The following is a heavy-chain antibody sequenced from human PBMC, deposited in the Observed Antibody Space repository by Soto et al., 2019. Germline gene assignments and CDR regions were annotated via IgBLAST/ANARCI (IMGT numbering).Heavy chain of an antibody. CDR1: GGGFSSYA. Sequence: FSVKVACKGSGGGFSSYAISWGRHAPGQGLEWMGGIIPIFGTANYAQKFQGRVTITADKSTSTAYMDLSSLSSEDTAVYYCANKTKYYYGRRYVDYWGQGPLVTV. V-gene: IGHV1-69*06. CDR2: IIPIFGTA. CDR3: ANKTKYYYGRRYVDY. J-gene: IGHJ4*02. D-gene: IGHD3-10*01.